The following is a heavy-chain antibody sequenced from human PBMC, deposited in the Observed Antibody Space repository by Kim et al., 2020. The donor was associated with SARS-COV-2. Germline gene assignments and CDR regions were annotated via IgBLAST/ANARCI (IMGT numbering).Heavy chain of an antibody. CDR2: ITWNSGSI. J-gene: IGHJ4*02. CDR3: AKDKGGVVGDD. D-gene: IGHD1-26*01. CDR1: GFNFGEYG. V-gene: IGHV3-9*01. Sequence: GGSLRLSCAASGFNFGEYGMHWVRQAPGKGLEWVSGITWNSGSIAYADSVKGRFTISRDNAKNSLNLQMNSLRAEDTALYYCAKDKGGVVGDDWCQGP.